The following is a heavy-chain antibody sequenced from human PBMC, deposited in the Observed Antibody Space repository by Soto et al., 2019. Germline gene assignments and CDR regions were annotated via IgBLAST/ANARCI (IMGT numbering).Heavy chain of an antibody. CDR3: ARKILGSTSRPDYWYFDL. D-gene: IGHD7-27*01. CDR1: GFTFINYA. V-gene: IGHV3-23*01. Sequence: EVQLSQSGGGLVQPGGSLRLSCAGSGFTFINYAMNWVRQAPGKGLEWVSSISGGGDATFFANSVRGRFTTSSDNSDNTVPLQMNSLGVDDAAVYYCARKILGSTSRPDYWYFDLWGRGTRVTVSS. J-gene: IGHJ2*01. CDR2: ISGGGDAT.